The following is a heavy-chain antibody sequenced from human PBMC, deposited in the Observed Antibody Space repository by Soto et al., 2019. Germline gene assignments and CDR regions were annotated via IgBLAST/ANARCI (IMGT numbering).Heavy chain of an antibody. Sequence: PGGSLRLSCVASGFIFDDYAMHWVRRAPGKGLEWVSGITWNGGNVGYADSVKGRFTISRDNAKNSLYLQMNSLRTDDTALYYCAKDPYYDILTGYFDYWGQGTVVTVSS. D-gene: IGHD3-9*01. CDR1: GFIFDDYA. CDR3: AKDPYYDILTGYFDY. J-gene: IGHJ4*02. CDR2: ITWNGGNV. V-gene: IGHV3-9*01.